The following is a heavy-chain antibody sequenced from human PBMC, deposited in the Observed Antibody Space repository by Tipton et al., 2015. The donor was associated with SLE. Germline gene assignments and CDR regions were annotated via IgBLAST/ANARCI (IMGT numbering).Heavy chain of an antibody. D-gene: IGHD6-19*01. Sequence: LRLSCAVYGGSFSGYYWSWIRQPPGKGLEWIGENNHSGSTNYNPSLQSRVTISVDTSKNQFSLKLSSVTAADTAGYYCARWGRSSGWYGYWGQGTLVTVSS. CDR1: GGSFSGYY. J-gene: IGHJ4*02. CDR3: ARWGRSSGWYGY. CDR2: NNHSGST. V-gene: IGHV4-34*01.